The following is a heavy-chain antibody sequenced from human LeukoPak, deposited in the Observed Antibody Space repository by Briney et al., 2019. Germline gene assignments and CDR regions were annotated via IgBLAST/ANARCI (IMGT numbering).Heavy chain of an antibody. CDR1: GGSISSYY. Sequence: SETLSLTCTVSGGSISSYYWSWVRQPPGKGLEWIGYIYYSGSTNYNPSLKSRVTISVDTSKNQFSLKLSSVTAADTAVYYCARVVADYVWGSYRRNWFDHWGQGTLVTVSS. CDR3: ARVVADYVWGSYRRNWFDH. V-gene: IGHV4-59*01. CDR2: IYYSGST. J-gene: IGHJ5*02. D-gene: IGHD3-16*02.